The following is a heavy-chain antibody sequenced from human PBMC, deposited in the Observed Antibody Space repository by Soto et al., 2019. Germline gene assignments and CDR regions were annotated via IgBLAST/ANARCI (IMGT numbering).Heavy chain of an antibody. D-gene: IGHD6-19*01. V-gene: IGHV3-74*01. CDR3: AKDPRGIAVAPLLSG. J-gene: IGHJ4*02. Sequence: GGSLRLSCAASGFTFSSYWMHWVRQAPGKGLVWVSRIDTYGSATRYADSVRGRFTISRDNAKNTLYLQMSTLRAEDTAVYYCAKDPRGIAVAPLLSGWGQGTLVTVSS. CDR1: GFTFSSYW. CDR2: IDTYGSAT.